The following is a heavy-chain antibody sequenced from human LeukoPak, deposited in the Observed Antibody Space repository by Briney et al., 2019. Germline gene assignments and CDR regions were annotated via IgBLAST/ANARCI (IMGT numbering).Heavy chain of an antibody. CDR1: GYSINSGYY. V-gene: IGHV4-38-2*01. CDR3: ARQRRLLPDY. Sequence: PSETLSLTCAVSGYSINSGYYWGWIRQPPGKGLEWIGSIYYSGSTYYNPSLKSRVTISVDTSKNQFSLKLSSVTAADTAVYYCARQRRLLPDYWGQGTLVTVSS. J-gene: IGHJ4*02. D-gene: IGHD3-22*01. CDR2: IYYSGST.